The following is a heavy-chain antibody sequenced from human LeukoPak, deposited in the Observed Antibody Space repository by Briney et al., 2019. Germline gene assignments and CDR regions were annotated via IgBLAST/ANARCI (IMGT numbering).Heavy chain of an antibody. V-gene: IGHV3-7*01. CDR3: ARDLAYSRLDY. CDR2: INPDGNKK. CDR1: GFIFSTYW. D-gene: IGHD5-18*01. Sequence: GGSLRLSCGASGFIFSTYWMSWDRQAPGKGLEWVASINPDGNKKYSADSVKGRFTISRDNAENSLYLQMNSLRVEDTAFYYCARDLAYSRLDYWGQGMLVTVSS. J-gene: IGHJ4*02.